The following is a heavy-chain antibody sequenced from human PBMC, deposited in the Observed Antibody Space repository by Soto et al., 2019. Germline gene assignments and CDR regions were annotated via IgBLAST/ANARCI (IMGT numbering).Heavy chain of an antibody. CDR2: IKQDGSEK. CDR1: GFTFSSYW. Sequence: EVQLVESGGGLVQPGGSLRLSCAASGFTFSSYWMSWFRQAPGKGLEWVANIKQDGSEKYYVDSVKGRFTISRDNAKNSLYLQMNSLRAEDTAVYYCARDRGRYCSGGSCYADYWGQGTLVTVSS. CDR3: ARDRGRYCSGGSCYADY. D-gene: IGHD2-15*01. J-gene: IGHJ4*02. V-gene: IGHV3-7*01.